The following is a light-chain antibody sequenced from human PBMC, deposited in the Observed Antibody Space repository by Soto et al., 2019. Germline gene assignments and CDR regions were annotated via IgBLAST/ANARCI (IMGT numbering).Light chain of an antibody. CDR2: DVN. Sequence: QSVLTQPRSVSGSPGQSVTISCTGTSSDVGGYNYVSWYQQHPGKVPKLMIFDVNKRPSGVPDRFSGSKSGNTASLTISGLQAEDEADYHCCPYAGSNILMFGGGTKLTVL. J-gene: IGLJ3*02. CDR3: CPYAGSNILM. CDR1: SSDVGGYNY. V-gene: IGLV2-11*01.